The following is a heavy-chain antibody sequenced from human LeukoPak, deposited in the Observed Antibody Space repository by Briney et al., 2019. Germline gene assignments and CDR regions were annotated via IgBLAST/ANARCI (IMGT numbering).Heavy chain of an antibody. CDR1: GFTLSSYA. Sequence: GGSLRLSCAASGFTLSSYAMSWVRQAPGKGLEWVSATSSSDAGTYYAESVRGRFTISRGTSRSTLYLQMNSLRAEDAAVYYCAKAPVTSCRGAFCYPFDYWGQGTLVTVSS. D-gene: IGHD2-15*01. CDR3: AKAPVTSCRGAFCYPFDY. CDR2: TSSSDAGT. J-gene: IGHJ4*02. V-gene: IGHV3-23*01.